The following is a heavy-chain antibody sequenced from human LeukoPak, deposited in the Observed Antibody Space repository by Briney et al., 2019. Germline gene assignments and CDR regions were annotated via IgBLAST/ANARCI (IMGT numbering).Heavy chain of an antibody. V-gene: IGHV3-23*01. J-gene: IGHJ4*02. CDR3: ATPRGIWGVSLDH. D-gene: IGHD3-10*01. CDR2: ISGNGVDT. CDR1: GFTFRNFG. Sequence: GGSLRLSCAASGFTFRNFGMTWVRQAPGKGLEWVSSISGNGVDTYYADSVKGRFTISRDNSRNTLYLQMNSLRPEDTAVYYCATPRGIWGVSLDHWGQGTLVTVSS.